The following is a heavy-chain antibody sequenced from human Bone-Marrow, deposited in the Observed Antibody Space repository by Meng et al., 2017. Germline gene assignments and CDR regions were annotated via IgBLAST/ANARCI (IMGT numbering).Heavy chain of an antibody. CDR1: GYTFTGYY. J-gene: IGHJ4*02. D-gene: IGHD3-3*01. V-gene: IGHV1-2*02. CDR3: ASLAIFGVVIRDY. CDR2: INPNSGGT. Sequence: QGQLVQSCAEVKKTGASVKVSCKASGYTFTGYYMHWVRQAPGQGLEWMGWINPNSGGTNYAQKFQGRVTMTRDTSISTAYMELSRLRSDDTAVYYCASLAIFGVVIRDYWGQGTLVTVSS.